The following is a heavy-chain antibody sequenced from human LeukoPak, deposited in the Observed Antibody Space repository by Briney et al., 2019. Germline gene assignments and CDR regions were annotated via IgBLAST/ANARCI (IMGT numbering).Heavy chain of an antibody. CDR2: ISGSGGST. J-gene: IGHJ6*02. CDR1: GLAFSSYA. Sequence: GGSLRLSCAASGLAFSSYAMIWVRQAPRKRLEWVSAISGSGGSTYYADSVKGRFTISRDNSKNTLYLQMNSLRAEDTAVYYCAKDADMDVWGQGITVTVSS. CDR3: AKDADMDV. V-gene: IGHV3-23*01.